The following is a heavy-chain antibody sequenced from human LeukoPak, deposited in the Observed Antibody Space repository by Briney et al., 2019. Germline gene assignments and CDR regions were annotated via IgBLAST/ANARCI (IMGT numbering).Heavy chain of an antibody. D-gene: IGHD6-19*01. V-gene: IGHV3-30*18. CDR1: GFTFSSYG. CDR3: AKAGIAVAGLNY. J-gene: IGHJ4*02. CDR2: ISYDGSNK. Sequence: GGSLRLSCAASGFTFSSYGMHWVRQAPGKGLEWVAVISYDGSNKYYADSVKGRFTISRDNSKNTLYLQMNSLRAEDTAVYYCAKAGIAVAGLNYWGQGTLVTVSS.